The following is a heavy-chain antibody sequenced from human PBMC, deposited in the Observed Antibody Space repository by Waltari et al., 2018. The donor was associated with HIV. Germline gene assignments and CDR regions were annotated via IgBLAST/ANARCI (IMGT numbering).Heavy chain of an antibody. CDR3: ARFFRGRPELDFDY. CDR1: GFSFNTYW. J-gene: IGHJ4*02. Sequence: EVQLVQSGGGLVQPGGSLTVACAASGFSFNTYWMSWIRQAPGKGFELFANIKEDGSWKYYVDSLEGTFTISRDNAENSVYLQMTGLRAEDTAVYYCARFFRGRPELDFDYWGQGTLVTVSS. CDR2: IKEDGSWK. D-gene: IGHD1-7*01. V-gene: IGHV3-7*01.